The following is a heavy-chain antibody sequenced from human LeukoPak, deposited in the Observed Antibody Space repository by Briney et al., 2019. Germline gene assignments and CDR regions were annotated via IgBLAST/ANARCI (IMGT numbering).Heavy chain of an antibody. V-gene: IGHV3-23*01. CDR1: GFIFNSYA. J-gene: IGHJ4*02. CDR3: AKGSRGYFDWLLYFDY. D-gene: IGHD3-9*01. CDR2: ISGSDGGT. Sequence: PGGSLRLSCAASGFIFNSYAMSWVRQAPGKGLEWVSVISGSDGGTNYADSVKGRFTISRDNSKNTLYLQMNSLRAEDTAVFYCAKGSRGYFDWLLYFDYWGQGTLVTVSS.